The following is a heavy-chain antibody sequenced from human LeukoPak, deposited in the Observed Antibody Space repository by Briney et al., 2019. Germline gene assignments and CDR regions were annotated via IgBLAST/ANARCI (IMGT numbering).Heavy chain of an antibody. Sequence: GGSLRLSCAASGFTFNNYWMSWVRQTPGKGLEWVANIKEDGSEKYYVDSVKGRFTISRDNAKNSLYLQMNSLTAEDTAVYYCGRGRTRQAYWGQGTLVTVSS. CDR3: GRGRTRQAY. V-gene: IGHV3-7*03. CDR2: IKEDGSEK. D-gene: IGHD3-3*01. CDR1: GFTFNNYW. J-gene: IGHJ4*02.